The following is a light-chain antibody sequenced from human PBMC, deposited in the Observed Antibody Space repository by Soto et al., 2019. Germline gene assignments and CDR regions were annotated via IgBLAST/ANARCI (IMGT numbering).Light chain of an antibody. Sequence: QAVVTQPPSASGSPRQTVTISCSGSSSNIGSNYVYWYQQLPGTAPKPLIYRNNQRPSGVPDRFSGSKSGTSASLAISGLRSEDEADYYCAAWDDSLTHPVFGGGTKLTVL. J-gene: IGLJ2*01. CDR2: RNN. CDR1: SSNIGSNY. CDR3: AAWDDSLTHPV. V-gene: IGLV1-47*01.